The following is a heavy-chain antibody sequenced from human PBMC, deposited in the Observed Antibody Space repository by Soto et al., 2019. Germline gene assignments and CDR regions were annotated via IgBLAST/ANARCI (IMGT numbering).Heavy chain of an antibody. J-gene: IGHJ4*02. V-gene: IGHV3-30*18. Sequence: QVQLVESGGGVVQPGRSLRLSCAASGFTFSSYGMHWVRQAPGKGLEGVAVISYDGSNKYYADSVQGRLTISRANYKNTLSLKVNSLRAADTAVYYCAKSKYYYDSGSNSPFDYWGQGTLVTVSS. CDR3: AKSKYYYDSGSNSPFDY. D-gene: IGHD3-10*01. CDR2: ISYDGSNK. CDR1: GFTFSSYG.